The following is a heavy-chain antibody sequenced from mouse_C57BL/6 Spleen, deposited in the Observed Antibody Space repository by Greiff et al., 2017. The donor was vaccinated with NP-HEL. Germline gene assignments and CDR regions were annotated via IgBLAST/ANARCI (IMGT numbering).Heavy chain of an antibody. Sequence: VQLKQPGAELVKPGASVKLSCKASGYTFTSYWMHWVKQRPGQGLEWIGMIHPNSGSTNYNEKFKSKATLTVDKSSSTAYMQLSSLTSEDSAVYYCARGHYGNFDYFDYWGQGTTLTVSS. CDR1: GYTFTSYW. V-gene: IGHV1-64*01. CDR3: ARGHYGNFDYFDY. D-gene: IGHD2-1*01. CDR2: IHPNSGST. J-gene: IGHJ2*01.